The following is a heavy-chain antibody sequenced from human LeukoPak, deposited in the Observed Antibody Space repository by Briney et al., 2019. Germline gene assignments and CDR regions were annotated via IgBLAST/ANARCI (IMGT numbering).Heavy chain of an antibody. Sequence: GGSRKISCQGSGYSFISYWIGWVGQLPGKGRGWCGISYHGASDSRYSPSSQGQVNISAHKPISTAYLHWSSLKASDTAMYYCAILLWFGNFDSWGQGTLVTVSS. J-gene: IGHJ4*02. D-gene: IGHD3-10*01. CDR3: AILLWFGNFDS. CDR2: SYHGASDS. V-gene: IGHV5-51*04. CDR1: GYSFISYW.